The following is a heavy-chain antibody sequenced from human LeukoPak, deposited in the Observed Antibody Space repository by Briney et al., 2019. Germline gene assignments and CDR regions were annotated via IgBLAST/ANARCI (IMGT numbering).Heavy chain of an antibody. J-gene: IGHJ5*02. V-gene: IGHV3-23*01. CDR1: EFTFSNYA. Sequence: GGSLRLSCAASEFTFSNYAMSWVRQAPGKGLEWVSAISGSGESTYYGGSVKGRFTISRDNSKNTLHLQMNSLRAEDTAVYYCAKSGGPLNNWFDPWGQGTLVTVSS. D-gene: IGHD3-10*01. CDR2: ISGSGEST. CDR3: AKSGGPLNNWFDP.